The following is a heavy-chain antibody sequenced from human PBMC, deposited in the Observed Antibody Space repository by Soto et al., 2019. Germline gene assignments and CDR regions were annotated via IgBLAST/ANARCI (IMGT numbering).Heavy chain of an antibody. Sequence: EVQLVESGGGLIQPGGSLRLSCAASGFTVSSNYMNWVRQAPGKGLEWVSVIYSGGSTYYADSVKGRFTISRDNSKNTRYLQMNGLRAGDTAVYYWVRSRDVVVTTAPPEKNWYFDLWGRGTLVTVSS. V-gene: IGHV3-53*01. CDR3: VRSRDVVVTTAPPEKNWYFDL. J-gene: IGHJ2*01. D-gene: IGHD2-21*02. CDR1: GFTVSSNY. CDR2: IYSGGST.